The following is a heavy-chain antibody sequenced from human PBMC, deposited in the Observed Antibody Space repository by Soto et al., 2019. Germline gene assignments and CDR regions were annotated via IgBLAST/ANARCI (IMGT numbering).Heavy chain of an antibody. CDR2: IKQDGGQT. CDR3: ARGGNGYEDWPPYYYYGMDV. D-gene: IGHD5-12*01. J-gene: IGHJ6*02. V-gene: IGHV3-7*01. CDR1: GFTFDSYW. Sequence: GGSLRLSCAASGFTFDSYWMTWVRQAPGKGLEWVAHIKQDGGQTYYVDSVKGRFTISRDNAKTSLYLQMNSLRAEDTSVYFCARGGNGYEDWPPYYYYGMDVWGQGTTVTVSS.